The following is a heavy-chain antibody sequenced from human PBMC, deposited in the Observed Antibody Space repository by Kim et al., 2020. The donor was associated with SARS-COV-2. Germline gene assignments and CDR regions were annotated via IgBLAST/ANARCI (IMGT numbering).Heavy chain of an antibody. J-gene: IGHJ4*02. CDR2: IYYSGST. CDR1: GGSISSSSYY. D-gene: IGHD3-3*01. Sequence: SETLSLTCTVSGGSISSSSYYWGWIRQPPGKGLEWIGSIYYSGSTYYNPSLKSRVTISVDTSKNQFSLKLSSVTAADTAVYYCARVGITIFGVVSPAQYYFDYWGQGTLVTVSS. CDR3: ARVGITIFGVVSPAQYYFDY. V-gene: IGHV4-39*07.